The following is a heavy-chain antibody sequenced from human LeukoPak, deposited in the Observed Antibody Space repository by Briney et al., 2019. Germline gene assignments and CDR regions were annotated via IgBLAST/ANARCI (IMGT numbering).Heavy chain of an antibody. V-gene: IGHV3-53*01. Sequence: GGSLRLSCAASGFTVCSNYMSWVRQAPGKGLEWVSVIYSGGSTYYADSVKGRFTISRDNSKNTLYLQMNSLRAEDTAVYYCARDRRAAAGSHDAFDIWGQGTMVTVSS. CDR3: ARDRRAAAGSHDAFDI. J-gene: IGHJ3*02. D-gene: IGHD6-13*01. CDR2: IYSGGST. CDR1: GFTVCSNY.